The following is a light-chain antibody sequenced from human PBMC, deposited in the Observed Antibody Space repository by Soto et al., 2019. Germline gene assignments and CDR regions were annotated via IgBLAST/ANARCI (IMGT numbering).Light chain of an antibody. V-gene: IGLV2-23*03. CDR3: CSYAGTTAFNVL. J-gene: IGLJ2*01. CDR1: SSDLGSYNL. Sequence: QSVLTQPASVSGSPGQSITISCTGTSSDLGSYNLVSWYQQHPGKAPKLIIDEGNKRPSGVSDRFSVSKSGNTASLTISGLRTEDEADYFCCSYAGTTAFNVLFGGGTKLTVL. CDR2: EGN.